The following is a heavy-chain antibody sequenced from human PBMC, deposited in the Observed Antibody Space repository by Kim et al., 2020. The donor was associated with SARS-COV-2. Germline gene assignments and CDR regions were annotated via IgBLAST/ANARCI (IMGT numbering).Heavy chain of an antibody. CDR3: ARDVSGTTNGGKFDS. CDR1: GFSFSSYS. J-gene: IGHJ4*02. Sequence: GGSLRRSCAASGFSFSSYSMNWVRQAPGKGLEWVSYISASSLTIYYADSVKGRFTIFRDNAENSLFLQMDSLRDEDTAVYYCARDVSGTTNGGKFDSWGQGILVTVSS. V-gene: IGHV3-48*02. CDR2: ISASSLTI. D-gene: IGHD1-1*01.